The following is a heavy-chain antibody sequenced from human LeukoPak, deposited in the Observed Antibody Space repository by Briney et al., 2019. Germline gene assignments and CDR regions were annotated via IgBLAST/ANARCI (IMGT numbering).Heavy chain of an antibody. CDR3: ARDPHIAAAGTIFDY. J-gene: IGHJ4*02. V-gene: IGHV3-23*01. Sequence: GGSLRLSCAASGFTFSNYAMTWVRQAPGKGLEWVSVISGSGSNTDYADSVKGRFTISRDNAKNSLYLQMNSLRDEDSAVYYCARDPHIAAAGTIFDYWGQGTLVTVSS. D-gene: IGHD6-13*01. CDR1: GFTFSNYA. CDR2: ISGSGSNT.